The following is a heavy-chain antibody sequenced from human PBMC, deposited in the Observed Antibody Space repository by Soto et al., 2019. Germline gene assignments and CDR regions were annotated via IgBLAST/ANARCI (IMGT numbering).Heavy chain of an antibody. J-gene: IGHJ5*02. CDR2: ISNDGEIK. CDR3: ATTTVVGAAGFDP. V-gene: IGHV3-30*03. Sequence: GGSLRLSCEGSGFNFSNYGMHWVRQAPGKGLEWVAIISNDGEIKYYEDSVRGRFIISRDNSKHTLSLQMSSLRPEDTGMYYCATTTVVGAAGFDPWGQGTLVTVSS. CDR1: GFNFSNYG. D-gene: IGHD2-15*01.